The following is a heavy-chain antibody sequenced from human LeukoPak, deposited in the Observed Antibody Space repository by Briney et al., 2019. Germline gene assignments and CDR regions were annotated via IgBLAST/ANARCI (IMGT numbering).Heavy chain of an antibody. V-gene: IGHV4-59*01. J-gene: IGHJ4*02. D-gene: IGHD6-13*01. CDR3: ARVTAAGTPYYFDY. CDR1: GGSISSYY. Sequence: PSETLSLTCTVSGGSISSYYWSWIRQPPGKGLEWIGYIYYSGSTNYNPSLRSRVTISVDTFKNQFSLKLSSVTAADTAVYYCARVTAAGTPYYFDYWGQGTLVIVSS. CDR2: IYYSGST.